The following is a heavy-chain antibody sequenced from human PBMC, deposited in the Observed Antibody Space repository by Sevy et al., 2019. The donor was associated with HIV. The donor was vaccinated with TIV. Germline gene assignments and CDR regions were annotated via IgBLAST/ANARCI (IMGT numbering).Heavy chain of an antibody. D-gene: IGHD3-16*01. J-gene: IGHJ4*02. Sequence: GGSLRLSCTASGFTFSSYWMAWVRQAPGKGLEWVANINQDGSEKYSLDSVKGRFTISRDNAKNSLYLQMNSLRAEDTAVYYCARGGSLFAYWGQGTLVTVSS. V-gene: IGHV3-7*03. CDR3: ARGGSLFAY. CDR1: GFTFSSYW. CDR2: INQDGSEK.